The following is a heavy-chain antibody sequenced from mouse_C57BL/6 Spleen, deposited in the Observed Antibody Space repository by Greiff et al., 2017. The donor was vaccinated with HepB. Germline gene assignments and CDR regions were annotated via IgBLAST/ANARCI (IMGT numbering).Heavy chain of an antibody. CDR2: IWSDGST. J-gene: IGHJ4*01. CDR3: ARGYYDYDGGYAMDY. Sequence: QVQLQQSGPGLVAPSQSLSITCTVSGFSLPSYGVHWVRHPPGKGLEWLVGIWSDGSTTYNSALKSRLSISKDNPKSQVFLKMNSLQTDDTAMYYCARGYYDYDGGYAMDYWGQGTSVTVSS. D-gene: IGHD2-4*01. V-gene: IGHV2-6*03. CDR1: GFSLPSYG.